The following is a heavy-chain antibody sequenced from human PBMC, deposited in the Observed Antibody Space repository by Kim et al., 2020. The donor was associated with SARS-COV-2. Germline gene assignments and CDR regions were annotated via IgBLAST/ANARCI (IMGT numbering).Heavy chain of an antibody. CDR1: GGTFSSYA. D-gene: IGHD3-10*01. J-gene: IGHJ5*02. CDR2: IIPIFGTA. CDR3: ARVIYGSGIWNWFDP. V-gene: IGHV1-69*13. Sequence: SVKVSCKVSGGTFSSYAISWVRQAPGQGLEWMGGIIPIFGTANYAQKFQGRVTITADESTSTAYMELSSLSAEDTAVYYCARVIYGSGIWNWFDPWGQGTLVTDSS.